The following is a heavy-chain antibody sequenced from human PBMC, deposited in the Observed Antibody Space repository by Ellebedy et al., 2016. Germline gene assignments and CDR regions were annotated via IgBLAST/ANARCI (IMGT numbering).Heavy chain of an antibody. D-gene: IGHD5-24*01. Sequence: GESLKISXKGSGYSFTNYWIGWVRQMPGKGLEWMGIIYPDNSATRYSPSFQGQVTISADKSISTAYLQWSSLKASDTAFFYCARLPEMATTDRAFDIWGQGTMVTVSS. V-gene: IGHV5-51*01. J-gene: IGHJ3*02. CDR2: IYPDNSAT. CDR1: GYSFTNYW. CDR3: ARLPEMATTDRAFDI.